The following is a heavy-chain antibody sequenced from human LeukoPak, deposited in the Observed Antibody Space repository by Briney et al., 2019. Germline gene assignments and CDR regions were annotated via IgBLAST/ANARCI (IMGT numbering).Heavy chain of an antibody. CDR1: GGSISSGGYS. CDR2: IYHSGST. V-gene: IGHV4-30-2*01. J-gene: IGHJ5*02. D-gene: IGHD3-10*01. Sequence: SQTPSLTCAVSGGSISSGGYSWSWIRQPPGKGLEWIGYIYHSGSTYYNPSLKSRVTISVDRSKNQFSLKLSSVTAADTAVYYCARGITMVRGVLSGWFDPWGQGTLVTVSS. CDR3: ARGITMVRGVLSGWFDP.